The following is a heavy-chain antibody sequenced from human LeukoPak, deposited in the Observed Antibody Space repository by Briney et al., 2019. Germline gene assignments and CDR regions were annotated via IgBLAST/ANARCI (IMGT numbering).Heavy chain of an antibody. D-gene: IGHD4-17*01. Sequence: GGSLRLSCAASAFTFSSYSMNWVRQAPGKGLEWVSSISSSSSYIYYADSVKGRFTISRDNVKNSLYLQMNSLRAEDTAVYYCARGNDYGDYFLGYWGQGTLVTVSS. CDR1: AFTFSSYS. CDR2: ISSSSSYI. V-gene: IGHV3-21*01. CDR3: ARGNDYGDYFLGY. J-gene: IGHJ4*02.